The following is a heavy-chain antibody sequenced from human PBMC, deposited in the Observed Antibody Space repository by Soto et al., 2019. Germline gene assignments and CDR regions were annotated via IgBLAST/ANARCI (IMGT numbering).Heavy chain of an antibody. CDR2: ISGSGGST. D-gene: IGHD3-9*01. Sequence: PGKGLEWVSAISGSGGSTYYADAVKGRFTISRDNSKNTLYLQMNSLRAEDTAVYYCAKERDYDITAPFDYWGQGTLVTVSS. V-gene: IGHV3-23*01. CDR3: AKERDYDITAPFDY. J-gene: IGHJ4*02.